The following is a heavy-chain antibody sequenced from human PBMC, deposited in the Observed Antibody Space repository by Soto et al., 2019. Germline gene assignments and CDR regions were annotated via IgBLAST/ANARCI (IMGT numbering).Heavy chain of an antibody. Sequence: EVQLVESGGGLVQPGGSLRLSCVASGFSFSSSWMSWVRQAPGKGLEWVANIRQDGSEIYHVDSVRGRFTISRDNAKNSLYLQMNSLRAEDTAVYYCARAPWLYSFEYWGQGTLVTVSS. CDR1: GFSFSSSW. D-gene: IGHD5-12*01. V-gene: IGHV3-7*01. CDR2: IRQDGSEI. CDR3: ARAPWLYSFEY. J-gene: IGHJ4*02.